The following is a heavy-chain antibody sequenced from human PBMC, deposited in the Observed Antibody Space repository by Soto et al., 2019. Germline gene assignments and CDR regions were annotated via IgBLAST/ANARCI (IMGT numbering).Heavy chain of an antibody. V-gene: IGHV3-30*18. CDR1: GFTFSSYG. CDR2: ISYDGSNK. CDR3: AKVYDSSGYPITDY. D-gene: IGHD3-22*01. Sequence: GGSLRLSCAASGFTFSSYGMHWVRQAPGKGLEWVAVISYDGSNKYYADSVKGRFTISRDNSKNTLYLQMNSLRAEDTAVYYCAKVYDSSGYPITDYWGQGTLVTVSS. J-gene: IGHJ4*02.